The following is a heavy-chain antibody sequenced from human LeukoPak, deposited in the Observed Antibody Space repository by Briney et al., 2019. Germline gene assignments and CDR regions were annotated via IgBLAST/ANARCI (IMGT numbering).Heavy chain of an antibody. CDR3: ASGSSGFDYGRYSFYYMDV. J-gene: IGHJ6*03. V-gene: IGHV4-39*01. CDR2: IYYSGST. CDR1: GGSISSSSYY. Sequence: KPSETLSLSCTVSGGSISSSSYYWGWIRQPPGKGLEWIGSIYYSGSTYNNPSLKSRVTMSVGTSKNQFSLKLSSVTAADTAIYYCASGSSGFDYGRYSFYYMDVWGKGTTVTVFS. D-gene: IGHD5-12*01.